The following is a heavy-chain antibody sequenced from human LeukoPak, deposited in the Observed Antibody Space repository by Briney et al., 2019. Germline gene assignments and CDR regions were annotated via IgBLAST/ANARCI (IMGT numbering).Heavy chain of an antibody. CDR2: INPNSGGT. CDR1: GYTFTGYY. V-gene: IGHV1-2*02. J-gene: IGHJ6*03. CDR3: ATDIAAAGRKYYYYYYMDV. D-gene: IGHD6-13*01. Sequence: ASVKVSCKASGYTFTGYYMHWVRQAPGQGLEWMGWINPNSGGTNYAQKFQGRVTMTRDTSISTAYMELSRLRSDDTAVYYCATDIAAAGRKYYYYYYMDVWGKGTTVTVSS.